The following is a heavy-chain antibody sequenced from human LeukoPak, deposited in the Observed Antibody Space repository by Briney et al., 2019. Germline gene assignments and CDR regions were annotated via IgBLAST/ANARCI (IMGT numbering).Heavy chain of an antibody. CDR2: IYYSGST. CDR3: ARLGLWFGEFDYYYYYMDV. CDR1: GGSIGSDY. J-gene: IGHJ6*03. V-gene: IGHV4-59*01. D-gene: IGHD3-10*01. Sequence: PSETLSLTCTVSGGSIGSDYWSWIRQPPGKGLEWIGYIYYSGSTNYSPSLESQVTISVDTSKNQFSLKLSSVTAADTAVYYCARLGLWFGEFDYYYYYMDVWGKGTTVTISS.